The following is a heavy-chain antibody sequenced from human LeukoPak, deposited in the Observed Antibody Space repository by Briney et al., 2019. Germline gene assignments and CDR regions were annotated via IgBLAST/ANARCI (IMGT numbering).Heavy chain of an antibody. J-gene: IGHJ3*02. Sequence: ASVKVSCKASGYSFTGYFIHWVREAPGQGLEWMGWMNPNSGGTNYAQKFQGRVTMTRDTSISTAYMELSSLRSDDTAVYYCARDWASRLGGNAFGIWGQGTMVTVSS. CDR1: GYSFTGYF. CDR2: MNPNSGGT. V-gene: IGHV1-2*02. D-gene: IGHD3-16*01. CDR3: ARDWASRLGGNAFGI.